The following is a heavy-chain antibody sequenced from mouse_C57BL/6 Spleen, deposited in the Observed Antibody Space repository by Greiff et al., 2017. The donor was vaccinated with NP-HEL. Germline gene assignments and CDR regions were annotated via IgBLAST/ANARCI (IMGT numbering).Heavy chain of an antibody. D-gene: IGHD1-1*02. CDR3: ARGGLGGYFDY. CDR2: IYPGDGDT. CDR1: GYAFSSSW. J-gene: IGHJ2*01. Sequence: VQRVESGPELVKPGASVKISCKASGYAFSSSWMNWVKQRPGKGLEWIGRIYPGDGDTNYNGKFKGKATLTADKSSSTAYMQLSSLTSEDSAVYFCARGGLGGYFDYWGQGTTLTVSS. V-gene: IGHV1-82*01.